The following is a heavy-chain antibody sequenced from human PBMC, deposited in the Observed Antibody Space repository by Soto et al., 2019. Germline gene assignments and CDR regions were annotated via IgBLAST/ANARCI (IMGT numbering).Heavy chain of an antibody. D-gene: IGHD3-22*01. CDR1: GGTFNSYT. V-gene: IGHV1-69*02. J-gene: IGHJ4*02. CDR2: IIPILGIA. CDR3: ARAREYYYDSSGYCDY. Sequence: ASVKVSCKASGGTFNSYTISWVRQAPGQGLEWMGRIIPILGIANYAQKFQGRVTITADKSTSTAYMELSSLRSEDTAVYYCARAREYYYDSSGYCDYWGQGTLVTVSS.